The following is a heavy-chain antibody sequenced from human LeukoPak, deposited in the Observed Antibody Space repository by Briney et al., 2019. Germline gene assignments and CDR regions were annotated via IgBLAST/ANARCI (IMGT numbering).Heavy chain of an antibody. J-gene: IGHJ4*02. CDR3: ASSRFGGFPYY. V-gene: IGHV1-2*04. CDR1: GYTFTGYY. D-gene: IGHD4-23*01. CDR2: INPNSGGT. Sequence: WASVTVSCTASGYTFTGYYMHWVRQAPGQGLEWMGWINPNSGGTNYAQKFQGWVTMTRDTSISTAYMELSRLRSDDTAVYYCASSRFGGFPYYWGQGTLVTVSS.